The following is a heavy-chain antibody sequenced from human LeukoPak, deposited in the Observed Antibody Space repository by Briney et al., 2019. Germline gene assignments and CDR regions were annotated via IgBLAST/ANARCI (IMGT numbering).Heavy chain of an antibody. CDR2: LYATAGT. V-gene: IGHV3-53*01. CDR3: ARTSSTYQVPDFDC. CDR1: GFSVSDDY. D-gene: IGHD4/OR15-4a*01. Sequence: GGSLRLSCAASGFSVSDDYMTWVRQAAGKGLEWVSTLYATAGTRYAESVKGRFTISRDNSKNTLYLQMDSLRVDDTAVYYRARTSSTYQVPDFDCWGQGTLVTVSS. J-gene: IGHJ4*02.